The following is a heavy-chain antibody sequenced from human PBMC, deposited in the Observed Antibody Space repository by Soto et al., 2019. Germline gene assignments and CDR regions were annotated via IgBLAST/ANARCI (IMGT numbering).Heavy chain of an antibody. CDR1: GFSLSTSGVG. Sequence: SGPTLVNPTQTLTLTCTFSGFSLSTSGVGVGWIRQPPGKALEWLALIYGNNDKPYSQSLKSRLTITKKPSKNQGVLTMTKKNTVDXATYYCALTAETIHXSGXXCYSPSGWXXYYXGMDVWGQGTXVTVSS. D-gene: IGHD2-15*01. CDR3: ALTAETIHXSGXXCYSPSGWXXYYXGMDV. J-gene: IGHJ6*02. V-gene: IGHV2-5*01. CDR2: IYGNNDK.